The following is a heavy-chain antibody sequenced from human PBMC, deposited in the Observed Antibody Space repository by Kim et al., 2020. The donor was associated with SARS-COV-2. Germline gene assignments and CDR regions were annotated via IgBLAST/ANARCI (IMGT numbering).Heavy chain of an antibody. CDR3: AKLRVDIVILTPLWSFDY. CDR1: GYSFSSHW. Sequence: GESLKISCKTSGYSFSSHWIGWVRQMPGQGLEWMGIIYPGDSDTRYSPTFQGQVTISADKSINTAYLQWSSLKASDTAMYYCAKLRVDIVILTPLWSFDYWGQGSLVTVSS. D-gene: IGHD5-12*01. J-gene: IGHJ4*02. CDR2: IYPGDSDT. V-gene: IGHV5-51*01.